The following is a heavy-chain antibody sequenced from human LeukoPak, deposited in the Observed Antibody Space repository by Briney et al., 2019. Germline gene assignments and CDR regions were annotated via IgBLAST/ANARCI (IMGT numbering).Heavy chain of an antibody. CDR3: APRTTLGIDY. D-gene: IGHD4-17*01. J-gene: IGHJ4*02. CDR2: IRYDGSNK. Sequence: GGSLRLSCVASGFTFSSYGMHWVRQAPGKGLEWVAFIRYDGSNKYYADSVKGRFTISRDNSKNTLYLQMNSLRAEDTAVYYCAPRTTLGIDYWGQGTLVTVSS. CDR1: GFTFSSYG. V-gene: IGHV3-30*02.